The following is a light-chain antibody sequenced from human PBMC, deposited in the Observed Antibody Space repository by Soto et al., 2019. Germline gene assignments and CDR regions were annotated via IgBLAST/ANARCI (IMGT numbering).Light chain of an antibody. V-gene: IGKV1-5*03. J-gene: IGKJ1*01. CDR2: KAS. CDR1: QTISSW. Sequence: DIQMTQSPSTLSGSVGDRVTITCRASQTISSWLAWYQQKPGKAPKLLIYKASTLKSGVASRFSGSGSGTEFTLTISSLQPDGFATYYCQHYNSYSEAFGQGTKVERK. CDR3: QHYNSYSEA.